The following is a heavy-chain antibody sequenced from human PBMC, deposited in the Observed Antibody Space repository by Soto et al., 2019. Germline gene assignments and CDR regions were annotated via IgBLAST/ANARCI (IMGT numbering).Heavy chain of an antibody. CDR1: GGSISSGGYY. Sequence: QVQLQESGPGLVKPSQTLSLTCTDSGGSISSGGYYWSWIRQHPGNVPEWIGYIYYSGRTYYNPSLKSRVTISADTSKNHVSLKLCSVTAAGTAVYYCARFQSGSYYDFWSGPHYYYYCMYVWGQGTTVTVS. V-gene: IGHV4-31*03. J-gene: IGHJ6*02. CDR2: IYYSGRT. D-gene: IGHD3-3*01. CDR3: ARFQSGSYYDFWSGPHYYYYCMYV.